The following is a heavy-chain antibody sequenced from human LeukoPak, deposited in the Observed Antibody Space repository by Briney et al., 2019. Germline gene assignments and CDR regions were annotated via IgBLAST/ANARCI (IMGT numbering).Heavy chain of an antibody. CDR2: IIPIFGTA. Sequence: SVKVSCKASGDTFSSYAMSWVRQAPGQGLEWMGGIIPIFGTANYAQKFQGRVTITADESTSTAYMELSRLRSEDTAVYYCASNPNYYDILTGSTPKYYFDYWGQGTLVTVCS. D-gene: IGHD3-9*01. CDR1: GDTFSSYA. V-gene: IGHV1-69*13. J-gene: IGHJ4*02. CDR3: ASNPNYYDILTGSTPKYYFDY.